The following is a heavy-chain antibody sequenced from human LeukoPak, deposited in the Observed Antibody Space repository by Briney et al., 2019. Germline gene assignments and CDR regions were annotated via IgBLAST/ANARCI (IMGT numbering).Heavy chain of an antibody. V-gene: IGHV3-30-3*01. Sequence: AGGSLRLSCAASGFTFSTYAMHWVRHAPGKGLEWVAVILYDGTNQYYADSVKGRFTISRDNSRNTLYLQMNSLKVEDTAVYYCARDFRDYRDYVAYFDSWGQGTLVTVSS. CDR2: ILYDGTNQ. J-gene: IGHJ4*02. D-gene: IGHD4-17*01. CDR3: ARDFRDYRDYVAYFDS. CDR1: GFTFSTYA.